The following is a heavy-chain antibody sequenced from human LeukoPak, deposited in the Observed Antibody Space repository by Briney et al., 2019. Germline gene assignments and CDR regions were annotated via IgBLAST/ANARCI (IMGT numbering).Heavy chain of an antibody. D-gene: IGHD3/OR15-3a*01. J-gene: IGHJ6*02. V-gene: IGHV4-34*01. CDR1: GGSFSGYY. CDR2: INHSGST. Sequence: PSETLSLTCAVYGGSFSGYYWSWIRQPPGKGLEWIGEINHSGSTNYNPSLKSRVTISVDTSKNQFSLKLSSVTAADTAVYYCARGGRTGTWGRYCYGMDVWGQGTTVTVSS. CDR3: ARGGRTGTWGRYCYGMDV.